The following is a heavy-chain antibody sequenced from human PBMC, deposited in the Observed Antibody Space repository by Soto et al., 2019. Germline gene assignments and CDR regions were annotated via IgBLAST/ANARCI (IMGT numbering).Heavy chain of an antibody. CDR1: GFTFSDHY. CDR2: TRNKANSYTT. CDR3: ARGGYCSSTSCYRDYYGMDV. J-gene: IGHJ6*02. D-gene: IGHD2-2*01. V-gene: IGHV3-72*01. Sequence: LRLSCAASGFTFSDHYMDWVRQAPGKGLEWVGRTRNKANSYTTEYAASVKGRFTISRDDSKNSLYLQMNSLKTEDTAVYYCARGGYCSSTSCYRDYYGMDVWGQGTTVTVSS.